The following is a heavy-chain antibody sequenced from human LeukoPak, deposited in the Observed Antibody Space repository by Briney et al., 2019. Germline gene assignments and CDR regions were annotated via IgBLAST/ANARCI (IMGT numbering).Heavy chain of an antibody. J-gene: IGHJ4*02. CDR2: MSPNSGDT. CDR3: ARGPPNWGYDY. D-gene: IGHD7-27*01. Sequence: ASVKVSCKASGGTFSSYAISWVRQATGQRPEWMGWMSPNSGDTGYAQKFQDRVTMTRNTSISTAYMELSSLRSDDTAVYYCARGPPNWGYDYWGPGTLVTVSS. V-gene: IGHV1-8*02. CDR1: GGTFSSYA.